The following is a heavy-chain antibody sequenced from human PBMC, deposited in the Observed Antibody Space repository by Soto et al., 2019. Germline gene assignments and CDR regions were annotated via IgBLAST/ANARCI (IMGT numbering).Heavy chain of an antibody. Sequence: QVQLVQSGAELKKPGSSVKVSCKASGDTFSGYPINWVRQAPGEGLEWMGRIIPVFGTTNDAQRFEGRVTFTAEESTNTAYMELRGLLSEDTAVYDCARDGGFGELKYWGPGTLVTVSS. V-gene: IGHV1-69*18. CDR1: GDTFSGYP. CDR3: ARDGGFGELKY. CDR2: IIPVFGTT. D-gene: IGHD3-10*01. J-gene: IGHJ4*02.